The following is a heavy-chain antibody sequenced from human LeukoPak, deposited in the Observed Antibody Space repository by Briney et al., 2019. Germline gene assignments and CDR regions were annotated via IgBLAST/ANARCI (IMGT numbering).Heavy chain of an antibody. Sequence: ASVKVSCKASGYTFTGYYMHWVRQAPGQGLEWMGWINPNSGGTNYAQKFQGRVTMTRDTSISTAYMELSRLRSDDTAVYYCARDQGIVPAATLKKTRRNNWFDPWDQGTLVTVSS. CDR1: GYTFTGYY. J-gene: IGHJ5*02. V-gene: IGHV1-2*02. CDR2: INPNSGGT. D-gene: IGHD2-2*01. CDR3: ARDQGIVPAATLKKTRRNNWFDP.